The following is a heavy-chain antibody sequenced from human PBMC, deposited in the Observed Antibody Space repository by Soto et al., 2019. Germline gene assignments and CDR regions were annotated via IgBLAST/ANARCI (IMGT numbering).Heavy chain of an antibody. CDR1: GFTFGYSY. J-gene: IGHJ5*02. V-gene: IGHV3-11*06. CDR3: VRGGGGGLFDP. D-gene: IGHD2-15*01. CDR2: ISPGSRYP. Sequence: PGGSLGLSCAGSGFTFGYSYMSWIRQAPGKGLEWLSYISPGSRYPAYADSVKGRFTISRDNAKRSLYLQMMSLTAEDTAIYYCVRGGGGGLFDPWGQGTMVTVSS.